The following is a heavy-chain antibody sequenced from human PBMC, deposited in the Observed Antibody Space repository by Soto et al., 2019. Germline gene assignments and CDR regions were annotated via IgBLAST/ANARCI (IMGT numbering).Heavy chain of an antibody. CDR3: ARAPPGPSPRWDV. J-gene: IGHJ6*02. V-gene: IGHV4-30-2*01. Sequence: QVVLQESGPGLVKPSQTLSLTCVVSGGSMSRGGQSWSWIRQPPGKGLEWLGFIYYTGSTYYNPSLKSRVTLSVDRSKNQFSLNPTSVTAAGTAMYFCARAPPGPSPRWDVWGQGTTVTVSS. CDR1: GGSMSRGGQS. CDR2: IYYTGST. D-gene: IGHD3-10*01.